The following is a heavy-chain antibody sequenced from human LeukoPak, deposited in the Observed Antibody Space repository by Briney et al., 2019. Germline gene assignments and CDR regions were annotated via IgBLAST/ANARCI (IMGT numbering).Heavy chain of an antibody. CDR2: INPNSGGT. Sequence: AASVKVSCKSSGYTFTGYYMHWVRQAPGQGLEWMGWINPNSGGTNYAQKFQGRVTMTRDTSISTAYMELSRLRSDDTAVYYCARYSGLGATENWGQGTLVTVSS. J-gene: IGHJ4*02. V-gene: IGHV1-2*02. CDR1: GYTFTGYY. D-gene: IGHD5-12*01. CDR3: ARYSGLGATEN.